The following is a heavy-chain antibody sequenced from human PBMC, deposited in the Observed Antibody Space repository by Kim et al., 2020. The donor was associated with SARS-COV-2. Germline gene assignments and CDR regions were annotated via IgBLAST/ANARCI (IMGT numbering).Heavy chain of an antibody. V-gene: IGHV4-34*01. CDR1: GGSFSGYY. Sequence: SETLSLTCAVYGGSFSGYYWSWIRQPPGKGLEWIGEINHSGSTNYNPSLKSRVTISVDTSKNQFSLKLSSVTAADTAVYYCARGPNYYGMDVWGQGTTVT. J-gene: IGHJ6*02. CDR3: ARGPNYYGMDV. CDR2: INHSGST.